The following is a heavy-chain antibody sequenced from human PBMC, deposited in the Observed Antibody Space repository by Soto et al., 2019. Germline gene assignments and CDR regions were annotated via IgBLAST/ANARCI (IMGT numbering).Heavy chain of an antibody. Sequence: GGSLRLSCAASGFAFNTYGIHWVRQAPGKGLEWVAVIWYDATYKYYADTVNGRFTISRDNSKNTVYLQMNSLRAEDMAVYYCASARIAAAGPRWLDPWGQGTLVTVSS. CDR3: ASARIAAAGPRWLDP. D-gene: IGHD6-13*01. CDR1: GFAFNTYG. J-gene: IGHJ5*02. V-gene: IGHV3-33*01. CDR2: IWYDATYK.